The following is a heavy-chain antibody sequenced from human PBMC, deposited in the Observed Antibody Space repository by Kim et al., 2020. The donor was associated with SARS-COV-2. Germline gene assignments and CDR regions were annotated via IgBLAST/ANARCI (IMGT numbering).Heavy chain of an antibody. V-gene: IGHV4-59*01. J-gene: IGHJ6*02. Sequence: TNYTPSLKSRLTLSVDTSKNQFSLKLSSVTAADTAVYYCARNPRLHGMDVWGQGTTVTVSS. CDR3: ARNPRLHGMDV. CDR2: T.